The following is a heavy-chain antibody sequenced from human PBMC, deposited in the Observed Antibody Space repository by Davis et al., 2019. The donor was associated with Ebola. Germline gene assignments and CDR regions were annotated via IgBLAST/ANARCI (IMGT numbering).Heavy chain of an antibody. CDR1: GGSFSGYY. D-gene: IGHD3-22*01. Sequence: PSETLSLTCAVSGGSFSGYYWSWIRQPPGKGLEWIGEINHSGSTNYNPSLKSRVTISVDTSKNQFSRKLSAVTAADTAVYYCATVGGSGYYYVDYWGQGTLVTVSS. CDR2: INHSGST. V-gene: IGHV4-34*01. CDR3: ATVGGSGYYYVDY. J-gene: IGHJ4*02.